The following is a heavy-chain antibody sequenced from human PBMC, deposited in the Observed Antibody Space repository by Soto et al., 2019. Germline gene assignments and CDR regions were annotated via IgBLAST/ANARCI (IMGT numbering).Heavy chain of an antibody. CDR3: ARRGAVVPGDAFDI. CDR1: GYSFTTYW. J-gene: IGHJ3*02. V-gene: IGHV5-51*01. Sequence: PGESLKISCKASGYSFTTYWIGWVRQMPGKGLEWMGIIYPGGSDTRYSPSFQGQVTISADKSISTAYLQWRSLKASDNAMYYCARRGAVVPGDAFDIWGQGTMVTVSS. CDR2: IYPGGSDT. D-gene: IGHD3-22*01.